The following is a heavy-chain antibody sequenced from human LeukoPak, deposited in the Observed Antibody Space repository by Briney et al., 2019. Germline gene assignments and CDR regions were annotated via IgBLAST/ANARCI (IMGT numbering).Heavy chain of an antibody. Sequence: ASVKVSCKASGYTFTSYGISWVRQAPGQGLEWMGWISAYNGNTNYAQKFQGRVTMTRDTSTSTVYMELSSLRSEDTAVYYCARETSDSWGQGTLVTVSS. CDR1: GYTFTSYG. J-gene: IGHJ5*01. CDR2: ISAYNGNT. D-gene: IGHD1-1*01. CDR3: ARETSDS. V-gene: IGHV1-18*01.